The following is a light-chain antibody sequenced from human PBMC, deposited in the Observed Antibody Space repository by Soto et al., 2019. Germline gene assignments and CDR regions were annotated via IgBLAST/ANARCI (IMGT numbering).Light chain of an antibody. J-gene: IGKJ4*01. V-gene: IGKV1-39*01. CDR3: QQRDSPPLT. CDR1: QSISSY. Sequence: SPSPLSESVGDRVTTTCRASQSISSYLNWYQQKPGKAPKLLIYAASSLQSGVPSRFSGSGSGTDFTLTISSLQPEDGATYCSQQRDSPPLTFGGGTKVDNK. CDR2: AAS.